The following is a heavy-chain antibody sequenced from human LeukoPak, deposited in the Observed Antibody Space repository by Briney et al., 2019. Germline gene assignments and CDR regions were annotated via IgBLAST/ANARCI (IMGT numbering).Heavy chain of an antibody. CDR1: GFSFPYG. CDR2: ITNSGENT. Sequence: GGSLRLSCEASGFSFPYGMSWVRQAPGKGLEWVSGITNSGENTYYADSVKGRFTISRDNSKNTLYLQMNSLRAEDTAVYFCAKDLDYWGQGTLVTVSS. J-gene: IGHJ4*02. CDR3: AKDLDY. V-gene: IGHV3-23*01.